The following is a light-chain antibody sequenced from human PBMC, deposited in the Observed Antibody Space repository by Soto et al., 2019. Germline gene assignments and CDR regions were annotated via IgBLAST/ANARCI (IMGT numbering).Light chain of an antibody. Sequence: DIQLTQSPSTLSASVGDRVTITCRASQSISSWLAWYQQKPGKAPKLLIYKASSLESGVPSRFSGSGSGTEFTLTISSMQPDDFATYYCQQYNSYPYTFGQGTKLEIK. CDR3: QQYNSYPYT. CDR2: KAS. V-gene: IGKV1-5*03. CDR1: QSISSW. J-gene: IGKJ2*01.